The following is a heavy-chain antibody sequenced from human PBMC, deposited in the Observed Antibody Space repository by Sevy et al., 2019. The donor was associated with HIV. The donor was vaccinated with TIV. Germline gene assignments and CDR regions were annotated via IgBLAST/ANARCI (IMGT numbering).Heavy chain of an antibody. D-gene: IGHD6-19*01. V-gene: IGHV3-21*01. Sequence: GGSLRLSCAASGFTFSSYSMHWVRQAPGKGLEWVSSISGLSNYIYYADSMKGRFSISRDNAKNSLYLQMISLRAEDKAGFYYGRAVPATDAFDIWGQGTLVTVSS. CDR2: ISGLSNYI. CDR3: GRAVPATDAFDI. J-gene: IGHJ3*02. CDR1: GFTFSSYS.